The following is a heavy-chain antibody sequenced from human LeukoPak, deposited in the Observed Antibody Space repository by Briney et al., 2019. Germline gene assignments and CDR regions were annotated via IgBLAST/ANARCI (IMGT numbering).Heavy chain of an antibody. CDR2: INPSGSA. CDR3: AKDVGAIDYYGMDV. Sequence: PSETLSLTCAVYGGSFSDYYWTWIRQPPGKGLEWIGEINPSGSANYNPSVKSRVTITVDTSKDQFFLNLSSVTAADTALYYCAKDVGAIDYYGMDVWGQGTTVTVSS. D-gene: IGHD1-26*01. V-gene: IGHV4-34*01. J-gene: IGHJ6*02. CDR1: GGSFSDYY.